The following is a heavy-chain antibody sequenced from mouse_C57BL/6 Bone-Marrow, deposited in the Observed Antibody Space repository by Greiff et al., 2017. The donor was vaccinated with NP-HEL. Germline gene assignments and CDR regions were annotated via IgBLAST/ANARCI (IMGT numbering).Heavy chain of an antibody. Sequence: QVQLQQSGAELVKPGASVKLSCKASGYTFTEYTIHWVKQRSGQGLAWIGWFYPGSGSIKYNEKFKVKATLTADKSSSTVYMELSRLTSEDSAVYFCARRAPFYGRSYDFDYWGQGTTLTVSS. CDR2: FYPGSGSI. D-gene: IGHD1-1*01. J-gene: IGHJ2*01. CDR1: GYTFTEYT. CDR3: ARRAPFYGRSYDFDY. V-gene: IGHV1-62-2*01.